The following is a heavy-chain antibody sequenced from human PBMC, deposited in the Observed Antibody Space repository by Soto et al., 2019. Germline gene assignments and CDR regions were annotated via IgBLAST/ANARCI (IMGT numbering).Heavy chain of an antibody. D-gene: IGHD3-10*01. J-gene: IGHJ5*02. CDR3: ARALTLQMLPPSDYGSGSTPPVPYNWFDP. Sequence: SETLSLTCTVSGGSISSGGYYWSWIRQHPGKGLEWIGYIYYSGSTYYNPSLKSRVTISVDTSKNQFSLKLSSVTAADTAVYYCARALTLQMLPPSDYGSGSTPPVPYNWFDPWGQGTLVTVSS. CDR2: IYYSGST. CDR1: GGSISSGGYY. V-gene: IGHV4-31*03.